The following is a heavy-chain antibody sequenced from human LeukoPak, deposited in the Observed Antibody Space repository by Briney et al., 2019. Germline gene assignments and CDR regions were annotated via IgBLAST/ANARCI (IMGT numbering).Heavy chain of an antibody. J-gene: IGHJ4*02. V-gene: IGHV3-23*01. CDR2: ISGSGGST. CDR3: AKLGWELLTPAGYFDY. CDR1: GFTFSSYS. Sequence: PGGSLRLSCAASGFTFSSYSMNWVRQAPGKGLEWVSAISGSGGSTYYADSVKGRFTISRDNSKNTLYLQMNSLRAEDTAVYYCAKLGWELLTPAGYFDYWGQGTLVTVSS. D-gene: IGHD1-26*01.